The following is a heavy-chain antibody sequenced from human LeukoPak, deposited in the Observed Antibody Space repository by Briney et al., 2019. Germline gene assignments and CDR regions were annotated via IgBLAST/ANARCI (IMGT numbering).Heavy chain of an antibody. J-gene: IGHJ4*02. CDR3: ARKGYYDSSGYPYFDY. V-gene: IGHV3-23*01. CDR2: ISGSGGST. D-gene: IGHD3-22*01. Sequence: GGSLRLSCAASGFTFSSYAMRWVRQAPGKGLEWVSAISGSGGSTYYADSVKGRFTISRDNSKNTLYLQMNSLRAEDTAVYYCARKGYYDSSGYPYFDYWGQGTLVTVSS. CDR1: GFTFSSYA.